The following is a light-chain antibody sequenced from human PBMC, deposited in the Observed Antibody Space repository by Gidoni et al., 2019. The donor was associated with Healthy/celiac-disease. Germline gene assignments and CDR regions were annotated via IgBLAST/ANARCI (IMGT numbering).Light chain of an antibody. CDR2: EVS. J-gene: IGLJ2*01. Sequence: QSALTQPASVSGSPGQSITISCTGTGSDVGGYNYVSWYQQHPGKAPKLMIYEVSNRPSGVSNRFSGSKSGTKASLTISGLQAEDEADYYCSSYRSSDTPVVFGGGTKLTVL. V-gene: IGLV2-14*01. CDR3: SSYRSSDTPVV. CDR1: GSDVGGYNY.